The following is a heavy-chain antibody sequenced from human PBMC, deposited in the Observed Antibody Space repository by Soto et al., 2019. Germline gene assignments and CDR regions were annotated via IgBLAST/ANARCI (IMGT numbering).Heavy chain of an antibody. D-gene: IGHD6-19*01. J-gene: IGHJ6*02. CDR2: IYYSGST. CDR3: ARLKIGAVAGNYYYYGMDV. CDR1: GGSISSSSFH. V-gene: IGHV4-39*07. Sequence: PSETLSLTCTVSGGSISSSSFHWGWIRQPPGKGLEWIGSIYYSGSTYYSPSLKSRVTISVDTSKNQFSLKLSSVTAADTAVYYCARLKIGAVAGNYYYYGMDVWGQGTTVTVSS.